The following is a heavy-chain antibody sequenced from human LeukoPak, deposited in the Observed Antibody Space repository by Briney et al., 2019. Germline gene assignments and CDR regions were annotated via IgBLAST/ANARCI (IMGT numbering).Heavy chain of an antibody. CDR1: GGSISSSNW. D-gene: IGHD3-22*01. CDR2: IYHSGST. V-gene: IGHV4-4*02. CDR3: ARTPVSSGYSPINDAFDI. Sequence: SETLSLTCAVSGGSISSSNWWSWVRQPPGKGLEWIGEIYHSGSTNYNPSLKSRVTISVDKSKNQFSLKLSSVTAADTAVYYCARTPVSSGYSPINDAFDIWGQGTMVTVSS. J-gene: IGHJ3*02.